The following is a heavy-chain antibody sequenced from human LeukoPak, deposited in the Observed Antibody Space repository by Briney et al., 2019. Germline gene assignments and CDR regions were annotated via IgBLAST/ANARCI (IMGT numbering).Heavy chain of an antibody. CDR3: AKDSGFDYMDS. V-gene: IGHV3-23*01. CDR1: GFSFSDYA. CDR2: ITGLGYST. J-gene: IGHJ4*02. Sequence: GGSLRLSCEASGFSFSDYAMTWVRQAPGKGLEWVSSITGLGYSTFYADSVKGRFIISRDNSKKTLYLQMNSLRVEDTATYFCAKDSGFDYMDSWGQGTLVTVSS. D-gene: IGHD5-12*01.